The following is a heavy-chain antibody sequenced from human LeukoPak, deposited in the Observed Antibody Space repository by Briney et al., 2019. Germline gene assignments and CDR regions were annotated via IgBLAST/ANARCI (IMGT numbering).Heavy chain of an antibody. Sequence: GSLRLSCAASGFTFSIYWMHWVRQDPGKGLVWVSFINPDGSTTNYADSVKGRFTISRDNAKNALYLQMNSLRAEDTAVYYCAKDLHYGSADYWGQGTLVTVSS. J-gene: IGHJ4*02. V-gene: IGHV3-74*01. CDR3: AKDLHYGSADY. CDR1: GFTFSIYW. D-gene: IGHD3-10*01. CDR2: INPDGSTT.